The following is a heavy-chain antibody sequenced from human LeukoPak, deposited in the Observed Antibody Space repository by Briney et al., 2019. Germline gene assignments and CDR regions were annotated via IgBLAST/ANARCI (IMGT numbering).Heavy chain of an antibody. CDR3: ARVRQLGAFDI. Sequence: SVKVSCKDSGGTFSSYAISWVRQAPGQGLEWMGGIIPIFGTANYAQKFQGRVTLTADESTSTAYMELSSLRSEDTAVYYCARVRQLGAFDIWGQGTMVTVSS. V-gene: IGHV1-69*01. D-gene: IGHD6-6*01. CDR1: GGTFSSYA. CDR2: IIPIFGTA. J-gene: IGHJ3*02.